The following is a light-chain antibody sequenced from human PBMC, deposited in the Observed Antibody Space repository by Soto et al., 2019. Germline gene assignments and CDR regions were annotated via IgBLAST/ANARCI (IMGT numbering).Light chain of an antibody. CDR3: QQYGSSPPYT. Sequence: EIVLTQSPGILSLSPGERATLSCRASQTVSGNYLAWYQQKPGQSPRLLIYGSSDRATGIPDMFSGSGSGTDFTRTINRVEPEYCAVYYCQQYGSSPPYTFGQGTTLEI. J-gene: IGKJ2*01. CDR2: GSS. V-gene: IGKV3-20*01. CDR1: QTVSGNY.